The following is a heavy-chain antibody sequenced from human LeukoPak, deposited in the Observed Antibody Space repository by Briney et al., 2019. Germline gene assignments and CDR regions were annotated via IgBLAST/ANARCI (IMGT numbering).Heavy chain of an antibody. Sequence: GGSLRLSCAASGFTFSGYSMNWVRQAPGKGLQWVASISSRSSYTYYADSVKGRFTISRDNAKNSLYLRMNSLRAEDTAVYYCARDGYYGSGSFDPFDYWGQGTLVTVSS. V-gene: IGHV3-21*01. J-gene: IGHJ4*02. CDR1: GFTFSGYS. CDR3: ARDGYYGSGSFDPFDY. CDR2: ISSRSSYT. D-gene: IGHD3-10*01.